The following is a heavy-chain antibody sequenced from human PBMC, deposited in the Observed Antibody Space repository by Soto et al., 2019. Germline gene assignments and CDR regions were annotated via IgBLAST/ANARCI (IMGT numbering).Heavy chain of an antibody. CDR1: GFTFSSYG. V-gene: IGHV3-33*01. Sequence: QVQLVESGGGVVQPGRSLRLSCAASGFTFSSYGMHWVRQAPGKGLEWVALVWYDGGNKYYADSVKGRFTISRDNSKNTLYLQMNSLRDEDTAVYYCVRAAGYSGNDYVYYYGMDVWGQWTTVTVSS. D-gene: IGHD5-12*01. CDR3: VRAAGYSGNDYVYYYGMDV. J-gene: IGHJ6*02. CDR2: VWYDGGNK.